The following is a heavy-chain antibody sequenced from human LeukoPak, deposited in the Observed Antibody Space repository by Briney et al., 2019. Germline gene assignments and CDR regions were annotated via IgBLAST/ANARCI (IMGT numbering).Heavy chain of an antibody. Sequence: GSLRLSCAASGFTFSTYAMPWVRQAPEKGLEYVSAISSNGGSTYYANSVRGRLTISRDNSKNTPYLKMGSLRAEDMAVYYCASVNPGVGRDIWGQGTMVTVSS. CDR2: ISSNGGST. CDR1: GFTFSTYA. J-gene: IGHJ3*02. CDR3: ASVNPGVGRDI. V-gene: IGHV3-64*01.